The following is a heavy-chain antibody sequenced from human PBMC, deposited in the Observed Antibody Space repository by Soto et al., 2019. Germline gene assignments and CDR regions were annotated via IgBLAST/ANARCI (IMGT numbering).Heavy chain of an antibody. J-gene: IGHJ4*02. D-gene: IGHD2-15*01. CDR3: AHILLNALYFDH. CDR1: GFSLSTTGAS. CDR2: IYWDDDK. V-gene: IGHV2-5*02. Sequence: QITLKESGPTLVKPTQTLTLTCTFSGFSLSTTGASVGWIRQPPGRALEWLALIYWDDDKRYSPSLESRFTITKDTSKNQVVITVTNMDPVDTATYYCAHILLNALYFDHWGQGTLVTVSS.